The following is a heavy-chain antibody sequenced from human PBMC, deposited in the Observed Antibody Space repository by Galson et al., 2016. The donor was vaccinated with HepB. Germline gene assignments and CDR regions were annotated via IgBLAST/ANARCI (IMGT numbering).Heavy chain of an antibody. CDR3: ARPPEGGRRYFDL. Sequence: SLRLSCAASGFTFSTYSMNWVRRAPGKGLEWVSFISITSGYKYYADSLKGRVTISRDNAKNSLYLQMNSLRAEDTAVYYCARPPEGGRRYFDLWGRGTLVTVSS. V-gene: IGHV3-21*01. J-gene: IGHJ2*01. D-gene: IGHD1-14*01. CDR1: GFTFSTYS. CDR2: ISITSGYK.